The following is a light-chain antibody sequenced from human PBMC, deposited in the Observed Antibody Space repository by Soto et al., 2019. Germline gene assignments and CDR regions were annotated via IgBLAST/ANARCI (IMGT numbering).Light chain of an antibody. CDR2: AAS. Sequence: DIQMTQSPSSLSASVGDRVTITCRASQSINNYLNWYHQKPGKAPNLLIYAASSLQSGVPSRFSGRGSGTDFTLTISSLQPEDFATYDCQQYYSIPVTFGGGTKVEIK. J-gene: IGKJ4*01. CDR1: QSINNY. V-gene: IGKV1-39*01. CDR3: QQYYSIPVT.